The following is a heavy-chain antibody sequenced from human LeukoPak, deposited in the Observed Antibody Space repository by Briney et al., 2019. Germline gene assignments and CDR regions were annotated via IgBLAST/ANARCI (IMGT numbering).Heavy chain of an antibody. CDR1: GFTFITHG. D-gene: IGHD2-15*01. CDR2: IAFDGSNQ. CDR3: AKDLSRGWSLDY. V-gene: IGHV3-30*18. J-gene: IGHJ4*02. Sequence: HPGRSLRLSCAASGFTFITHGMHWVRQAPGKGLEWVAIIAFDGSNQYYADSVKGRSTISRDNSKNTLYLQMNSLRAEDTAVYYCAKDLSRGWSLDYWGQGTLVTVSS.